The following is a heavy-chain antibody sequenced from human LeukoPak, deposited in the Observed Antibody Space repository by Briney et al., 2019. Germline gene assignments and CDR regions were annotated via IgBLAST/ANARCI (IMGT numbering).Heavy chain of an antibody. Sequence: SETLSLTCTVSGYPISSGYYWGWIRPPPGKGLEWIGIIYHSGSTYYKPSLERGVTISGETNKNRFSLKLTSVTAADTAVYYCARESLYGVVDYWGQGTLVIVSS. CDR2: IYHSGST. CDR3: ARESLYGVVDY. J-gene: IGHJ4*02. D-gene: IGHD4-17*01. V-gene: IGHV4-38-2*02. CDR1: GYPISSGYY.